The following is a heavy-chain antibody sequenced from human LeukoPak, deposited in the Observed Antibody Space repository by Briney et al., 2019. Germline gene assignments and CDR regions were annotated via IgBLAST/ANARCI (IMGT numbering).Heavy chain of an antibody. CDR3: AREYGGSSPFDY. D-gene: IGHD4-23*01. J-gene: IGHJ4*02. Sequence: TGGSLRLSCAASGFTFYDYAMHWVRQAPAKVLEWVSGISWNSGSIGYADSVKGRFTISRDNAKNSLYLHMNSLRAEDTAVYYCAREYGGSSPFDYWGQGPLVTVSS. CDR2: ISWNSGSI. V-gene: IGHV3-9*01. CDR1: GFTFYDYA.